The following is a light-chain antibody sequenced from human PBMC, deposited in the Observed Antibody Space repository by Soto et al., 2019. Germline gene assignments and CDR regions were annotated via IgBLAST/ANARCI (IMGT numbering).Light chain of an antibody. Sequence: DLQMTQSPSTLSASVGDRVTITCRASQSISSWLAWYQQKPGKAPKLLIYKASSLESGVPSRFSGSGSGTEFTLTISSLQPDDFATYYCQQYNSYLHTFGQGTKLEIK. J-gene: IGKJ2*01. CDR3: QQYNSYLHT. CDR2: KAS. V-gene: IGKV1-5*03. CDR1: QSISSW.